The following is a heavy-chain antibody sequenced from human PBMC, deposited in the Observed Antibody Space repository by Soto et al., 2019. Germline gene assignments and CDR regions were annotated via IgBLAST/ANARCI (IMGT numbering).Heavy chain of an antibody. J-gene: IGHJ6*02. Sequence: EVQLVESGGGLVKPGGSLRLSCAASGFTFSNAWMSWVRQAPGKGLEWVGRIKSKTDGGTTDYAAPVKGRFTISRDDSKNTLYLQMNILKTEDTAVYYCTTAPQEDYYYGMDVWGQGTTVTVSS. CDR3: TTAPQEDYYYGMDV. CDR1: GFTFSNAW. V-gene: IGHV3-15*01. CDR2: IKSKTDGGTT.